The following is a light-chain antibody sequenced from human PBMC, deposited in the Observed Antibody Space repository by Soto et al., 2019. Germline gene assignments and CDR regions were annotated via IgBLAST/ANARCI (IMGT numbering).Light chain of an antibody. CDR2: EVV. J-gene: IGLJ1*01. V-gene: IGLV2-8*01. CDR1: KNDIGVYDF. CDR3: QQYYSYPRT. Sequence: ISCTGTKNDIGVYDFVSWYQHHPGKAPRLIIYEVVQRPSGVPDRFSGSKSGNTASLTVSGLQAEDFATYYCQQYYSYPRTFGPGTKV.